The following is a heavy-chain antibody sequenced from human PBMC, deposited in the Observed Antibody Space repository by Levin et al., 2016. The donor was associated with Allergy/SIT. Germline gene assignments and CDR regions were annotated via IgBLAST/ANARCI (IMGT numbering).Heavy chain of an antibody. CDR3: AREHRLANYYYYGMDV. CDR2: SYYRGST. D-gene: IGHD4-11*01. CDR1: GGSISSGAYY. J-gene: IGHJ6*02. Sequence: SETLSLTCTVSGGSISSGAYYWSWIRQHPGKGLEWIGYSYYRGSTYYNPSLRSRVTISVDTSRNQFSLRLSSVTAADTAVYYCAREHRLANYYYYGMDVWGQGTTVTVSS. V-gene: IGHV4-31*03.